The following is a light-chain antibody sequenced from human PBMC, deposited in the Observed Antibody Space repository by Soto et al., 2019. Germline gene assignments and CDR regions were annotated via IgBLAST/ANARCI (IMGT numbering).Light chain of an antibody. CDR2: EVS. Sequence: QSALTQPASVSGSPGQSITISCTGTSSDVGGYNYVSWYQQHPGNAPKVMIYEVSNRPSGVSNRFSGSKSGNTASLTISGLQTEDEADYYCSSYTGRSIVFGGGTKVTVL. J-gene: IGLJ2*01. CDR1: SSDVGGYNY. CDR3: SSYTGRSIV. V-gene: IGLV2-14*01.